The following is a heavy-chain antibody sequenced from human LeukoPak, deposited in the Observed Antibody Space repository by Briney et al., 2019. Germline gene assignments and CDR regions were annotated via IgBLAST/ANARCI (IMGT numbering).Heavy chain of an antibody. CDR2: ISYDGSNK. CDR3: AKVAESGSYYEVYFYDY. CDR1: GFTFSSYG. J-gene: IGHJ4*02. Sequence: PGGSLRLSCAASGFTFSSYGMHWVRQAPGKGLEWVAVISYDGSNKYYADSVKGRFTISRDNSKNTLYLQMNSLRAEDTAVYYCAKVAESGSYYEVYFYDYWGQGTLVTVSS. D-gene: IGHD1-26*01. V-gene: IGHV3-30*18.